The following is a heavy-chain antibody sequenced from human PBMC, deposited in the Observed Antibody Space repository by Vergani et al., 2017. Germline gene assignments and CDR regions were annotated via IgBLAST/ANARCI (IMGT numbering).Heavy chain of an antibody. CDR1: GAPISYWC. Sequence: QVQMQESGPGLVKTSETLSLTCSASGAPISYWCWSWPRQPAGKGLEWIGRLCPSGSTNYKPSLKSRVTMSRDTSKNQFSLKLTSVTAADTAVYYCATGAGPFDIWGQGTLVTVSS. V-gene: IGHV4-4*07. D-gene: IGHD7-27*01. J-gene: IGHJ4*02. CDR2: LCPSGST. CDR3: ATGAGPFDI.